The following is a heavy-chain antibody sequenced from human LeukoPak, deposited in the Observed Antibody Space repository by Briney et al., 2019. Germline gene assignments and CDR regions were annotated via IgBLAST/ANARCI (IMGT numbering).Heavy chain of an antibody. CDR1: GFTFRGYA. D-gene: IGHD3-10*01. CDR2: IDNSGADP. J-gene: IGHJ4*02. CDR3: AKGSRGGRPYYFDS. V-gene: IGHV3-23*05. Sequence: PGESLRLSCAASGFTFRGYAMSWVRQAPGEGLHWVSAIDNSGADPRYADSVKGRFTLSRDNSKSTLYLQINCLRDEGTAMYYCAKGSRGGRPYYFDSWGRGTLVTVSS.